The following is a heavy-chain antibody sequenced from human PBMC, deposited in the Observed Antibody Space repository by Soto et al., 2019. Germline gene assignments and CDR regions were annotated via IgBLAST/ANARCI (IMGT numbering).Heavy chain of an antibody. CDR2: ISYDGSNK. Sequence: QVQLLESGGGVVQPGRSLRLSCAASGFTFSSYGMHWVRQAPGKGLEWVAVISYDGSNKYYADSVKGRFTISRDNSKNTLYLQMNSLRAEDTAVYYCCGTTSYYFDYWGQGTLVTVSS. D-gene: IGHD1-7*01. CDR1: GFTFSSYG. V-gene: IGHV3-30*03. CDR3: CGTTSYYFDY. J-gene: IGHJ4*02.